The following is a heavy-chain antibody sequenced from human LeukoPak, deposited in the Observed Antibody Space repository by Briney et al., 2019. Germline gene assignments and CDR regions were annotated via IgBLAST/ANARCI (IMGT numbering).Heavy chain of an antibody. J-gene: IGHJ3*02. Sequence: GGSLRLSCAASGFTFSSYAMSWVRQAPGKGLEWVSAISGSGGSTYYADSVKGRFTISRDNSKNTLYLQMNSLRAEDTAVYYCAKYQFQYYYDSIGYGSAFDIWFQGTMVTVA. CDR3: AKYQFQYYYDSIGYGSAFDI. CDR1: GFTFSSYA. D-gene: IGHD3-22*01. CDR2: ISGSGGST. V-gene: IGHV3-23*01.